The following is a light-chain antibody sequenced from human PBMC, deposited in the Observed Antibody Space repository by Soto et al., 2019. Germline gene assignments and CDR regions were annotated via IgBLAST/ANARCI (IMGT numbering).Light chain of an antibody. CDR2: STN. V-gene: IGLV8-61*01. CDR3: ALYLGSGISV. J-gene: IGLJ2*01. CDR1: SGSVSSSSH. Sequence: QAVVTQESSFSVSPGGTVTLTCGLNSGSVSSSSHPSWYQQTPGQAPRTLIYSTNTRSSGVPDRFSGSILGNKAALTITGAQADDESDYYCALYLGSGISVFGGGTKLTVL.